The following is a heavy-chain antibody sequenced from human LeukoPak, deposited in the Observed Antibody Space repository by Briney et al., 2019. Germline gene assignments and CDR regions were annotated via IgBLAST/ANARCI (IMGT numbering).Heavy chain of an antibody. D-gene: IGHD3-22*01. Sequence: SETLSLTCTVSGGSISSSSYYWGWIRQPPGKGLEWIGSIYYSGSTYYNPSLKSRVTISVDTSKNQFSLKLSSVTAADTAVYYCARGYYDRNWFDPWGQGTLVTVSS. CDR1: GGSISSSSYY. V-gene: IGHV4-39*07. J-gene: IGHJ5*02. CDR2: IYYSGST. CDR3: ARGYYDRNWFDP.